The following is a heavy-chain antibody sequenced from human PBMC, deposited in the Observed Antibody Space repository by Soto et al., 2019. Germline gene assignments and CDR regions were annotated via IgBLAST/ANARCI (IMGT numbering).Heavy chain of an antibody. Sequence: PVGSLRLSCAASGFTFSNYAMHWVRQAPGKGLEWVAFIWYDETNKYYGDSVKGRFTISRDNSKNTLYLYMNSLGAEDTAVYFCARGFLKGQALTMLDYWGQGTLVTVSS. V-gene: IGHV3-33*01. D-gene: IGHD2-2*01. CDR3: ARGFLKGQALTMLDY. CDR1: GFTFSNYA. J-gene: IGHJ4*02. CDR2: IWYDETNK.